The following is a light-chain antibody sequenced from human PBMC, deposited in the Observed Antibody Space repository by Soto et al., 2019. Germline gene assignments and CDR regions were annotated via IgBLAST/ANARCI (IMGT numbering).Light chain of an antibody. CDR1: SSDVGTYDF. CDR3: TSDAGRNNFDV. J-gene: IGLJ1*01. Sequence: QSALTQPPSASGSPGQAVTISCTGASSDVGTYDFVSWYQPHPGKAPKLMIYEVTKRPSGVPHPFSGSRSGNTASLTVSGLQAEDEADYYCTSDAGRNNFDVFGTGTKVTVL. CDR2: EVT. V-gene: IGLV2-8*01.